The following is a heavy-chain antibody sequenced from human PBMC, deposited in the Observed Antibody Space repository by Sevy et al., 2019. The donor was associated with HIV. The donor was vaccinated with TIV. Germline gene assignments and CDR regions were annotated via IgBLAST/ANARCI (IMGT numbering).Heavy chain of an antibody. J-gene: IGHJ4*02. V-gene: IGHV3-30-3*01. CDR3: ARGTYYYSSGSVDY. CDR1: GFTFSSHV. Sequence: GGSLRLSCAASGFTFSSHVVYWVRQAPGKGLEWVAVISNDGGNKYYADSLKGRFTISRDNSKNTLYLQMNNLKAEDTAVYYCARGTYYYSSGSVDYWGQGTLVTVSS. CDR2: ISNDGGNK. D-gene: IGHD3-10*01.